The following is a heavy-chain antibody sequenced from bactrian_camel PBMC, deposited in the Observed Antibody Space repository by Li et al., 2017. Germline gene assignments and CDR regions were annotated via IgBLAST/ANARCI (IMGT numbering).Heavy chain of an antibody. V-gene: IGHV3S54*01. J-gene: IGHJ4*01. CDR3: TAGEPRGGSCLLEYSDY. CDR2: INSGGGPT. D-gene: IGHD7*01. Sequence: VQLVESGGGSVQAGGSLRLSCVASEYLFSVYQMAWFRQAPGKEREGVASINSGGGPTYYADSAKGRFTISQDSAKSTLYLQMNNLTPEDTGKYFCTAGEPRGGSCLLEYSDYWGLGTQVTVS. CDR1: EYLFSVYQ.